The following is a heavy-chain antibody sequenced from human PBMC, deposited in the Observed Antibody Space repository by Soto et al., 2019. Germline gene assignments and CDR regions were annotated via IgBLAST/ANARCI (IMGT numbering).Heavy chain of an antibody. V-gene: IGHV1-69*13. CDR1: GGTLSHYA. Sequence: GASVKVSCKGFGGTLSHYAISWVRQAPGQGPDLMGGIIPIFGTANYAQKFQGRVTITADESTSTAYMELSSLRSEDTAVYYCARGSDYYDSSGYYYVGDHWGQGTLVTVSS. J-gene: IGHJ4*02. CDR2: IIPIFGTA. CDR3: ARGSDYYDSSGYYYVGDH. D-gene: IGHD3-22*01.